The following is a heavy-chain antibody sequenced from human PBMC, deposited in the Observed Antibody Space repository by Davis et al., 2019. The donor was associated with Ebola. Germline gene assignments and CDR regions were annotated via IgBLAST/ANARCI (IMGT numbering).Heavy chain of an antibody. V-gene: IGHV3-33*01. Sequence: GESLKISCAASGFTFSSYGMHWARQAPGKGLEWVAVIWYDGSNKYYADSVKGRFTISRDNSKNTLYLQMNSLRAEDTAVYYCARDLFQSYCSGGSCYLYYYYGMDVWGKGTTVTVSS. D-gene: IGHD2-15*01. CDR1: GFTFSSYG. CDR3: ARDLFQSYCSGGSCYLYYYYGMDV. J-gene: IGHJ6*04. CDR2: IWYDGSNK.